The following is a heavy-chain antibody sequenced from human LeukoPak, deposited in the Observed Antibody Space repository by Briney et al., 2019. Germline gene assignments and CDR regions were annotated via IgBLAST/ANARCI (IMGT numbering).Heavy chain of an antibody. J-gene: IGHJ4*02. CDR2: IRRIPSGGTT. Sequence: GGSLRLSSVTSGFTFTDYAISWFRQAPGKGLEWVGFIRRIPSGGTTDYAASVKGRFTISRDNSKSIAYLQMNSLESEDTAMYYCTRGIGYTYGWSDWGQGTLVTVSS. V-gene: IGHV3-49*03. CDR3: TRGIGYTYGWSD. CDR1: GFTFTDYA. D-gene: IGHD5-18*01.